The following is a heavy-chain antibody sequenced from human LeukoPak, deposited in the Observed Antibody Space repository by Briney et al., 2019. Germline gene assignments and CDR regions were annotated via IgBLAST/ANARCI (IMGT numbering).Heavy chain of an antibody. CDR1: GYSISSGYY. Sequence: SETLSLTCAVSGYSISSGYYWGWLRQPPVKGLEWIGSIYHSGSTYYNPSLKSRVTISVDTSKNQLSLKLSSVTAADTAVYYCARSTYYDFWSGYPFDYWGQGTLVTVSS. CDR3: ARSTYYDFWSGYPFDY. D-gene: IGHD3-3*01. J-gene: IGHJ4*02. V-gene: IGHV4-38-2*01. CDR2: IYHSGST.